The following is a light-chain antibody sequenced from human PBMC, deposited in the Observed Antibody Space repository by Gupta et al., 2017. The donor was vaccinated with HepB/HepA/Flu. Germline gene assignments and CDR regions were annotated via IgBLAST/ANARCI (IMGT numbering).Light chain of an antibody. CDR1: SSNIGSNT. J-gene: IGLJ1*01. CDR2: SNT. CDR3: AAWDDSLNGFYV. V-gene: IGLV1-44*01. Sequence: SVLTQPPSASGTPGQRVTISCSGSSSNIGSNTVNWYQQLPGTAPKLLIYSNTQRPSGVPDRFSGSKSGTSASLAISGLQSEDEADYYWAAWDDSLNGFYVFGTGTKVTVL.